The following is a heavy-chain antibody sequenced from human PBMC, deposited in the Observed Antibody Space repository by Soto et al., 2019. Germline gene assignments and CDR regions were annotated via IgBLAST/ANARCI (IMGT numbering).Heavy chain of an antibody. V-gene: IGHV4-34*01. Sequence: SETLSLTCAVYGGSFSGYYWSWIRQPPGKGLEWIGEINHRGSTNYNPSLKSRVTISVDTSKNQFSLKLSSVTAADTAVYYCARGLYYYMDVWGKGTTVTVSS. J-gene: IGHJ6*03. CDR2: INHRGST. CDR3: ARGLYYYMDV. CDR1: GGSFSGYY.